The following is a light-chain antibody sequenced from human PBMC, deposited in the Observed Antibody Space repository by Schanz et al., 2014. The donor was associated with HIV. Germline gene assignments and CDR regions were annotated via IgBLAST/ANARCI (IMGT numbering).Light chain of an antibody. CDR2: GAS. Sequence: EIVLTQSPGTLSLSPGERATLSCRASQSVGSSFLAWYQHKPGQPPRLLIYGASTRATGIPARFSGSGSGTDFTLSISSLQSEDFAVYYCQQYNNWAAYTFGQGTKVEIQ. V-gene: IGKV3-20*01. CDR1: QSVGSSF. CDR3: QQYNNWAAYT. J-gene: IGKJ2*01.